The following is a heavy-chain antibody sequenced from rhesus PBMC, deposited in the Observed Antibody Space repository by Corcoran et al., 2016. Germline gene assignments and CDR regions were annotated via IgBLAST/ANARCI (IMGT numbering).Heavy chain of an antibody. V-gene: IGHV3-59*01. D-gene: IGHD3-34*01. J-gene: IGHJ4*01. CDR3: ARGNYWGDYYSIDY. CDR2: ISNGGGST. CDR1: GFTFSDYY. Sequence: EVQLVESGGGLAKPGGSLRLSCAASGFTFSDYYMHWVRQASGKGLEWVSRISNGGGSTWDADSVKGRFTISRENAKNTLYLQMDSLRAEDTAVYYCARGNYWGDYYSIDYWGQGVLVTVSS.